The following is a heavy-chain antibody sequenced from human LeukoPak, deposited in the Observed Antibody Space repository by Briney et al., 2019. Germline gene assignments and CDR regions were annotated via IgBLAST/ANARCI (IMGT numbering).Heavy chain of an antibody. J-gene: IGHJ4*02. CDR2: ISWDGGST. Sequence: PGGSLRLSCAASGFTFDDCAMHWVRQAPGKGLEWVSLISWDGGSTYYADSVKGRFTISRDNSKNSLYLQMNSLRAEDTALYYCAKGYYDSSGYYPFDYWGRGTLVTVSS. CDR3: AKGYYDSSGYYPFDY. D-gene: IGHD3-22*01. CDR1: GFTFDDCA. V-gene: IGHV3-43D*04.